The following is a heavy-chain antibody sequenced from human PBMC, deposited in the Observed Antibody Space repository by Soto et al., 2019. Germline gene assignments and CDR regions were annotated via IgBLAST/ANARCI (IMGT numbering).Heavy chain of an antibody. V-gene: IGHV4-39*01. Sequence: SETLSLTCTVSGGSISSSSYYWGWIRQPPGKGLEWIGSIYYSGSTYYNPSLKSRVTISVDTSKNQFSLKLSSVTAADTAVYYCARLIFNNIIDYWGQGTLVTVSS. CDR1: GGSISSSSYY. CDR2: IYYSGST. CDR3: ARLIFNNIIDY. J-gene: IGHJ4*02. D-gene: IGHD2-21*01.